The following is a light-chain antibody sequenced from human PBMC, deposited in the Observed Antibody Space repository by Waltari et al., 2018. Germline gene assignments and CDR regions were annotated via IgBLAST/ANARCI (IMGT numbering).Light chain of an antibody. V-gene: IGLV2-14*03. CDR1: GSAIDGSDF. CDR2: DVT. Sequence: QSALTQPASVSGSPGQSITISCTGIGSAIDGSDFVSWYQHHPGKAPQVIIYDVTNRPSGISDRFSASQSAQPASLTNPWLQPEDEGDYYCTPPTIDGGVLFGGGTQVTVL. J-gene: IGLJ3*02. CDR3: TPPTIDGGVL.